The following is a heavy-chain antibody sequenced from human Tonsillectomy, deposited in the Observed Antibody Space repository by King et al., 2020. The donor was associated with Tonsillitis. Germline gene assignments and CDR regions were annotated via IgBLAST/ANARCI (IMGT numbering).Heavy chain of an antibody. V-gene: IGHV1-69*09. CDR3: EREMVVAATIGLDAFDI. CDR2: IIPILGIA. D-gene: IGHD2-15*01. Sequence: QLVQSGAEVKKPGSSVKVSCKASGGTFSSYAISWVRQAPGQGLEWMGRIIPILGIATYAQKFQGRVTITADKSTTTPYMELSSLRSEDTAVYFCEREMVVAATIGLDAFDIWGQGTMVTVSS. CDR1: GGTFSSYA. J-gene: IGHJ3*02.